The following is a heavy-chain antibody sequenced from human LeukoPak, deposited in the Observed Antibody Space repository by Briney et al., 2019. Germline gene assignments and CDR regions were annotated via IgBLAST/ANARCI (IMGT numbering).Heavy chain of an antibody. J-gene: IGHJ3*02. CDR1: GYTFTGYY. CDR3: ARDPYSLNAFDI. V-gene: IGHV1-69*13. CDR2: IIPIFGTA. Sequence: SVKVSCKASGYTFTGYYMHWVRQAPGQGLEWMGGIIPIFGTANYAQKFQGRVTITADESTSTAYMELSSLRSEDTAVYYCARDPYSLNAFDIWGQGTMVTVSS. D-gene: IGHD2-15*01.